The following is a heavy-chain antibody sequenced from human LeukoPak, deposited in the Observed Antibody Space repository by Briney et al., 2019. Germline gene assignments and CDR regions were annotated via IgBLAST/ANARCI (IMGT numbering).Heavy chain of an antibody. CDR2: ILYDGGNK. CDR3: ARDRIAVAGGADY. V-gene: IGHV3-30*02. J-gene: IGHJ4*02. Sequence: GGSLRLSCAASGFTFSSYGVHWVRQAPGKGLEWVTFILYDGGNKYHADSVKGRFTISRDNSKNSLYLQMNSLRAEDTALYYCARDRIAVAGGADYWGQGTLVTVSS. CDR1: GFTFSSYG. D-gene: IGHD6-19*01.